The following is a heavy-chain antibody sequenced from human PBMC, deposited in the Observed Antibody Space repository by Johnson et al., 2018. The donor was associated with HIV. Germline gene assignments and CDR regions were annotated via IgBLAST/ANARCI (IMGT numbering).Heavy chain of an antibody. CDR3: TTKDYYYYDSSGYYLDAFDI. J-gene: IGHJ3*02. Sequence: DGSNKYYAAPVKGRFTISRDDSKNTLYLQMNSLKTEDTAVYYCTTKDYYYYDSSGYYLDAFDIWGQGTMVTVSS. D-gene: IGHD3-22*01. V-gene: IGHV3-15*01. CDR2: DGSNK.